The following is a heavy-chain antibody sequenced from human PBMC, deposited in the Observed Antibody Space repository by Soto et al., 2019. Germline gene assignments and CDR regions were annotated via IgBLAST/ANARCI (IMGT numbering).Heavy chain of an antibody. D-gene: IGHD3-10*02. J-gene: IGHJ6*02. CDR3: ARDHAGRTTFGYYYYGMDV. CDR2: ISYDGSNK. V-gene: IGHV3-30-3*01. Sequence: LRLSWAASGFTFSSYAMHWVRQAPGKGLEWVAVISYDGSNKYYADSVKGRFTISRDNSKNTLYLQMNSLRAEDTAVYYCARDHAGRTTFGYYYYGMDVWGQGTTVSVSS. CDR1: GFTFSSYA.